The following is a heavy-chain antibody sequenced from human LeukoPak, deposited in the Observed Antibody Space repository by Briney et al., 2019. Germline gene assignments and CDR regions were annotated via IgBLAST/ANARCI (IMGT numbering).Heavy chain of an antibody. V-gene: IGHV4-39*01. D-gene: IGHD3-3*01. CDR1: GGSISSTNYY. CDR3: ARQRSNSGYYSNWFDP. J-gene: IGHJ5*02. CDR2: IYYSGNT. Sequence: PSETLSLTCTVSGGSISSTNYYWGWIRQPPGKGLEWIGTIYYSGNTYYNPSLKSRVTIFVDTSKNHFSLKLSFVTASDTAVYYCARQRSNSGYYSNWFDPWAREPWSPSPQ.